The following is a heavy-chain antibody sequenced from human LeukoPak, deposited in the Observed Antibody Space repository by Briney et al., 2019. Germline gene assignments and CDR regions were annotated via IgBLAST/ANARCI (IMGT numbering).Heavy chain of an antibody. D-gene: IGHD3-10*01. CDR3: AREIVVRGAPGLDY. V-gene: IGHV3-21*01. CDR1: GFTFSSYS. Sequence: GESLRLSCAASGFTFSSYSMNWVRQAPGKGLEWVSPISSSSSYIYYADSVKGRFTISRDNAKNSLYLQMNSLRAEDTAAYYCAREIVVRGAPGLDYWGQGTLVTVSS. CDR2: ISSSSSYI. J-gene: IGHJ4*02.